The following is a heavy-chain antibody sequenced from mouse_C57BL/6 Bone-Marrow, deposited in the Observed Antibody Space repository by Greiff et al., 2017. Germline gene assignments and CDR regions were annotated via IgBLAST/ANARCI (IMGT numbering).Heavy chain of an antibody. Sequence: EVQVVESGPELVKPGASVKISCKASGYSFTDYNMNWVKQSTGKSLEWIGVINPNYGTTSYNQKFKGKATLTVDQSSSTAYMQLISLTSEDSAVYYCARGYDYDYATDYWGQGTTLTVSS. D-gene: IGHD2-4*01. CDR3: ARGYDYDYATDY. CDR1: GYSFTDYN. J-gene: IGHJ4*01. CDR2: INPNYGTT. V-gene: IGHV1-39*01.